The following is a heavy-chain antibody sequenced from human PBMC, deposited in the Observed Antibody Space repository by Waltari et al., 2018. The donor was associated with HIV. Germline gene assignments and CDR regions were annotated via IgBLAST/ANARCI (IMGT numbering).Heavy chain of an antibody. CDR1: GFTFSNYW. D-gene: IGHD1-26*01. Sequence: EVQLVESGGDLVQPGGSLRLSCAASGFTFSNYWMTWVRQAPGKGRDWVASIKQEGGEIFYVGSGKGRFTISRDNARNSLYLQMNSLRAEDTAVYYCARRVGTGYFDYWGQGILVTVSS. V-gene: IGHV3-7*01. J-gene: IGHJ4*02. CDR3: ARRVGTGYFDY. CDR2: IKQEGGEI.